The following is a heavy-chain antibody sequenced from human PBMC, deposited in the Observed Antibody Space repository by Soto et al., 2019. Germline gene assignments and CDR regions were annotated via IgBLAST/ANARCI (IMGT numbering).Heavy chain of an antibody. V-gene: IGHV3-15*01. J-gene: IGHJ4*02. CDR1: GFMFSSAW. CDR2: IKSTKDGGAR. D-gene: IGHD1-1*01. Sequence: EVQVVESGGDLVEPGGSLRLSCVTSGFMFSSAWMSWVRQAPGKGLEWVARIKSTKDGGARDYAAPVNGRFSISRDDSKSPVYLQMNSLRVEDTALYYCVEGWNDFWGQGTLVTVSS. CDR3: VEGWNDF.